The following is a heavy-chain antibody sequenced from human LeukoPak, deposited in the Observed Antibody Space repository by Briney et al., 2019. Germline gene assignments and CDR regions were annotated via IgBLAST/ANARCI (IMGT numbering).Heavy chain of an antibody. D-gene: IGHD2-15*01. V-gene: IGHV1-24*01. CDR2: FDPEDGET. Sequence: ASVKVSCKVSGYTLTELSMHWVRQGPGKGLEWMGGFDPEDGETIYAQNFQGRVTMTEDTSTDTPYMELSRLRYEDTAVYYCATEGYCSGGSCNSLDYWGQGTLVTVSS. J-gene: IGHJ4*02. CDR3: ATEGYCSGGSCNSLDY. CDR1: GYTLTELS.